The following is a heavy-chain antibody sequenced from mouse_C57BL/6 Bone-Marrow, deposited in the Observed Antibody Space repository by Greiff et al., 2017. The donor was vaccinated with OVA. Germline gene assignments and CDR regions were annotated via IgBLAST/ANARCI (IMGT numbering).Heavy chain of an antibody. V-gene: IGHV2-4*01. CDR1: GFSLTSYG. Sequence: QVQLKQSGPGLVQPSQSLSITCTVSGFSLTSYGVHWVRQPPGKGLEWLGVIWSGGSTDYNAAYISRLSISKDNSKSQVFFKMNSLQADDTAIYYCAKTSTVVAYYAMDYWGQGTSVTVSS. J-gene: IGHJ4*01. CDR2: IWSGGST. CDR3: AKTSTVVAYYAMDY. D-gene: IGHD1-1*01.